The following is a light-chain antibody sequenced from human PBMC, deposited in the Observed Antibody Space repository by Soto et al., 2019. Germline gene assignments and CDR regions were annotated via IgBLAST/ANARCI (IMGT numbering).Light chain of an antibody. CDR3: QQYETYYT. Sequence: DIQMTQSPSTLSASVGDRVTITCRASQSISTWLAWYQQKPGKAPNLLIYKASNLESGVPSRFSGSGSGTDLTLNISGLQRDDFATYYCQQYETYYTFGQGTKLEIK. CDR2: KAS. V-gene: IGKV1-5*03. CDR1: QSISTW. J-gene: IGKJ2*01.